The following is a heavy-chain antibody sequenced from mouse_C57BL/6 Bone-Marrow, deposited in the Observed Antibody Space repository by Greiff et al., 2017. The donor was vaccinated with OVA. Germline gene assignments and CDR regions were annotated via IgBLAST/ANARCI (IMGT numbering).Heavy chain of an antibody. Sequence: VKLMESGPGLVQPSQSLSITCTVSGFSLTSYGVHWVRQSPGKGLEWLGVIWSGGSTDYNAAFISRLSISKDNSKSQVFFKMNSLQADDTAIYYCARNYYDGYLRYFDVWGTGTTVTVSS. CDR1: GFSLTSYG. J-gene: IGHJ1*03. CDR3: ARNYYDGYLRYFDV. V-gene: IGHV2-2*01. CDR2: IWSGGST. D-gene: IGHD2-3*01.